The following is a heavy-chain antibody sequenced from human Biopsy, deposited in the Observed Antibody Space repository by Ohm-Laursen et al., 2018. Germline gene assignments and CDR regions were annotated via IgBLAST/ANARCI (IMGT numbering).Heavy chain of an antibody. Sequence: SLRLFCAASGFTFKNYAMNWVRQAPGKGLDWVSSIDSSAASTFYADSVKGRFTISRDNSKNTLFLQMNSLRAADTAIYYCASDLNGDPSAFDYWGQGTPVTVSS. CDR3: ASDLNGDPSAFDY. D-gene: IGHD4-17*01. CDR1: GFTFKNYA. J-gene: IGHJ4*02. CDR2: IDSSAAST. V-gene: IGHV3-23*01.